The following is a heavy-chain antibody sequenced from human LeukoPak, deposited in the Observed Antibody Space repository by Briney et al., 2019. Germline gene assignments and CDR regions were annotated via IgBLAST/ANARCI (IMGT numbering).Heavy chain of an antibody. CDR1: GGSFSGYY. CDR2: INHSGST. D-gene: IGHD6-6*01. V-gene: IGHV4-34*01. Sequence: SETLSLTCAVYGGSFSGYYWSWIRQPPGKGLEWIGEINHSGSTNYNPSLKSRVTISVDTSKNQFSLKLSSVTAADTAVYYCARGFGYSSSRDMDVWGKGTTVTVSS. CDR3: ARGFGYSSSRDMDV. J-gene: IGHJ6*03.